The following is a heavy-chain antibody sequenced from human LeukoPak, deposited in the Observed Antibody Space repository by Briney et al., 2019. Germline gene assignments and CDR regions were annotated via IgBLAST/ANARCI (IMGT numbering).Heavy chain of an antibody. Sequence: PSETLSLTCAVYGGSFSGYYWSWIRQPPGKGLEWIGEINHSGSINYNPSLKSRVTISVDTSKNQFSLKLSSVTAADTAVYYCARGEDCSSTSCYRSDWFDPWGQGTLVTVSS. CDR2: INHSGSI. CDR1: GGSFSGYY. CDR3: ARGEDCSSTSCYRSDWFDP. D-gene: IGHD2-2*02. J-gene: IGHJ5*02. V-gene: IGHV4-34*01.